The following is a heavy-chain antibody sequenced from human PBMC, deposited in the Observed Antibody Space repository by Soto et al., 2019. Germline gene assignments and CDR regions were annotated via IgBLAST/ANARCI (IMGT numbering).Heavy chain of an antibody. J-gene: IGHJ3*02. D-gene: IGHD6-13*01. Sequence: ASVKVSCKASGYTFTGYYMHWVRQAPGQGLEWMGIINPNSGSTSYAQKFQGRVTMTRDTSTSTVYMELSSLRSEDTAVYYCARVGAEIAAANDAFDIWGQGTMVTVSS. CDR1: GYTFTGYY. V-gene: IGHV1-46*03. CDR3: ARVGAEIAAANDAFDI. CDR2: INPNSGST.